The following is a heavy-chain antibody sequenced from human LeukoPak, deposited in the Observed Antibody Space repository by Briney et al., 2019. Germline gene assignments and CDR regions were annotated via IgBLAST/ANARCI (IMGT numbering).Heavy chain of an antibody. CDR3: ARGRQDVTMIVVIMTAVSYYLDV. V-gene: IGHV4-34*01. Sequence: SETLSLTCAVYGESFSGYYWTWIRHTPEKGLEWIGEMNPSGSTNYNPSLKSRVTISVDTSKNQFSLTLSSVTAADTAVYYCARGRQDVTMIVVIMTAVSYYLDVWGKGTTVTVS. CDR2: MNPSGST. CDR1: GESFSGYY. J-gene: IGHJ6*03. D-gene: IGHD3-22*01.